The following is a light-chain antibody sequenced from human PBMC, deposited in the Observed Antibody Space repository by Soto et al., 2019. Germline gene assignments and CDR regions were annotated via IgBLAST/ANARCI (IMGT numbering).Light chain of an antibody. V-gene: IGKV3-20*01. CDR2: GAS. CDR3: QQYGSTPLT. J-gene: IGKJ4*01. CDR1: QSVSRNY. Sequence: PGERATLSCRASQSVSRNYVAWYQQKPGQAPRLLIYGASSRASGIPDRFSGSGSGADFTLSITRLEPEDFALYYCQQYGSTPLTFGGGTKVDIK.